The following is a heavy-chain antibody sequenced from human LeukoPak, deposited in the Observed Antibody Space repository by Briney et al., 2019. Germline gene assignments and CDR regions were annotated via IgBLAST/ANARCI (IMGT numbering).Heavy chain of an antibody. V-gene: IGHV4-59*11. J-gene: IGHJ4*02. CDR1: GRSISSHY. CDR3: ARDHDSSGWFDY. CDR2: IYYSGST. D-gene: IGHD3-22*01. Sequence: SETLSLTCTVSGRSISSHYWSWIRQPPGKGLEWIGYIYYSGSTNYNPSLKSRVTISVDTSKNQFSLKLSSVTAADTAVYYCARDHDSSGWFDYWGQGTLVTVSS.